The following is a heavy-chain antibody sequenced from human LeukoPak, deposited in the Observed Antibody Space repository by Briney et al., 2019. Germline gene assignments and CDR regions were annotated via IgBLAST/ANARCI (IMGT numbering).Heavy chain of an antibody. J-gene: IGHJ4*02. CDR2: ISANKGEI. D-gene: IGHD1-14*01. Sequence: GASVKVSCKASGYTFTNYGISWVRQAPGQGLEWMSWISANKGEIRYAQNFQGRVTMTTATSTTTTNMELKSLRSEDTAVYYCARVPPSAHQVFSSDYWGQGTQVTVSS. CDR3: ARVPPSAHQVFSSDY. CDR1: GYTFTNYG. V-gene: IGHV1-18*04.